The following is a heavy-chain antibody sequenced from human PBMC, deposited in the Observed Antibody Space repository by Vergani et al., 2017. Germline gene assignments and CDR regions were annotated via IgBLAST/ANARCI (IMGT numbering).Heavy chain of an antibody. CDR1: FSGST. J-gene: IGHJ4*02. V-gene: IGHV1-69*08. CDR2: IITFSGTT. Sequence: QVQLVQSGAEVKKPGSSVKVSCIFSGSTVSWLRQSPGQGFEWMGSIITFSGTTNYAQRFQGRITITADESTRTVYMELSNLRPDDASVYYCAVDGFSPFDHWGQGTLVTVSS. CDR3: AVDGFSPFDH.